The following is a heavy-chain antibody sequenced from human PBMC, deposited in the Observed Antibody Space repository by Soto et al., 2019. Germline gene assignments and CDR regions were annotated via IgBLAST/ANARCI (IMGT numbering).Heavy chain of an antibody. CDR1: GGSFIGYH. Sequence: SETLSLTCVVYGGSFIGYHWTWVRQPPGKGLAWIGEVNHIGNTNYNPTLKSRVIISLDAPRIQFSLTLTSVTAADSGVYYCARGRGFGLLDRWGQGSLVTVSS. CDR2: VNHIGNT. J-gene: IGHJ5*02. CDR3: ARGRGFGLLDR. V-gene: IGHV4-34*01. D-gene: IGHD3-16*01.